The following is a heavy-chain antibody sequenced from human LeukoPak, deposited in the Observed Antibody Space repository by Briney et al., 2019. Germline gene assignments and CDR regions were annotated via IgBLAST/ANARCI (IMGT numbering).Heavy chain of an antibody. CDR2: INPNSGGT. J-gene: IGHJ4*02. CDR1: EYTFTGYY. Sequence: ASVKVSCKASEYTFTGYYIHWVRQAPGQGLEWMGWINPNSGGTNYAQKFQGRVTMTRDTSISTAYMELSRRRSDDAAVYYCARGAMAGTAYFDYWGQGTLVTVSS. CDR3: ARGAMAGTAYFDY. V-gene: IGHV1-2*02. D-gene: IGHD6-19*01.